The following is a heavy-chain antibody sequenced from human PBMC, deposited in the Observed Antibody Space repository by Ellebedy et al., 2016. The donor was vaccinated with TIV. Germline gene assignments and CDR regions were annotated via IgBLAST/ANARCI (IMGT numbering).Heavy chain of an antibody. CDR1: GFTFSDFF. Sequence: GGSLRLSXAASGFTFSDFFMSWVRRAPGKGLEWVSTISGGGDSRYFADSVKGWFTISRDNSKNTLYLQMNSLRVDDTAVYYCRYGHYSNVWGQGTLVTVS. V-gene: IGHV3-23*01. D-gene: IGHD4-17*01. CDR2: ISGGGDSR. CDR3: RYGHYSNV. J-gene: IGHJ4*02.